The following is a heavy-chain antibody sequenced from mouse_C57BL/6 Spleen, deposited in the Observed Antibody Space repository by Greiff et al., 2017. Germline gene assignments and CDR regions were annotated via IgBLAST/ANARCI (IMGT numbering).Heavy chain of an antibody. CDR1: GFTFTDYY. J-gene: IGHJ1*03. Sequence: EVMLVESGGGLVQPGGSLSLSCAASGFTFTDYYMSWVRQPPGKALEWLGFIRNKANGYTTEYSASVKGRFTISRDNSQSILYLQMNARRAEDSATYYCARLYGNYVWDFEGGGTGTTVTASS. CDR3: ARLYGNYVWDFEG. CDR2: IRNKANGYTT. V-gene: IGHV7-3*01. D-gene: IGHD2-1*01.